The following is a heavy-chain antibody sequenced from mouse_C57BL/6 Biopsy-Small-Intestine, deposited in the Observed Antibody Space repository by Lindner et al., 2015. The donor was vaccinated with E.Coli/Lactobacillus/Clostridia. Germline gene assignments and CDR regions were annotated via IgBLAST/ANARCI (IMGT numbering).Heavy chain of an antibody. Sequence: SVKVSCKASGYTFTGNFVHWARQAPGQVLELLGRINPNNGATDYVQKFQGRVTMTRDTSTQTVYMELNDLRSDDTAIYCCARVGGYDRSGYIGFDYWGQGTLVTVSS. CDR2: INPNNGAT. CDR1: GYTFTGNF. CDR3: ARVGGYDRSGYIGFDY. V-gene: IGHV1-19*01. D-gene: IGHD1-3*01. J-gene: IGHJ4*01.